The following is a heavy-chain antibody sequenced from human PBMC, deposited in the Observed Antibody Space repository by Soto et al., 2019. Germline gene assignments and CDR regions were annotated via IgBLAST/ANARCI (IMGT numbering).Heavy chain of an antibody. CDR1: GGTFSSYA. CDR2: IIPIFGTA. CDR3: ARAIVVVPAAMIEGYYYYGMDV. D-gene: IGHD2-2*01. V-gene: IGHV1-69*13. J-gene: IGHJ6*02. Sequence: SVKVSCKASGGTFSSYAISWVRQAPGQGLEWMGGIIPIFGTANYAQKFQGRVTITADESTSTAYMELSSLRSEDTAVYYCARAIVVVPAAMIEGYYYYGMDVWGQGTTVTVSS.